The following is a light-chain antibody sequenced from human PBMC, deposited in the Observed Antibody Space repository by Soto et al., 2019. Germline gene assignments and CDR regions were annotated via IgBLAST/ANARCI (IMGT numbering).Light chain of an antibody. V-gene: IGKV1-33*01. CDR2: DAS. Sequence: DIQMTQSPSSLSASVGDRVTITCRASQSITTYLNWYQQKPGIAPKLLIYDASNLEAGVPSRFRGSGSGTDFTFTISRLQPEDIATYYCQQYENLPTFGQGTRLEIK. J-gene: IGKJ5*01. CDR1: QSITTY. CDR3: QQYENLPT.